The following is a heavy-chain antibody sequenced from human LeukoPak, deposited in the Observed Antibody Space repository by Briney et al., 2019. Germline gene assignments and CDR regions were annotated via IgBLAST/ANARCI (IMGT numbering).Heavy chain of an antibody. V-gene: IGHV1-18*01. CDR2: ISAYNGNT. J-gene: IGHJ6*02. D-gene: IGHD2-2*03. CDR3: ARETLTVGYCSSTSCYYYYGMDV. CDR1: GYTFTSYG. Sequence: GASVKVSCKASGYTFTSYGISWVRQAPGQGLEWMGWISAYNGNTNYAQKLQGRVTMTTDTSTSTAYMELRSLRSDDTAVYYCARETLTVGYCSSTSCYYYYGMDVWGQGTTVTVSS.